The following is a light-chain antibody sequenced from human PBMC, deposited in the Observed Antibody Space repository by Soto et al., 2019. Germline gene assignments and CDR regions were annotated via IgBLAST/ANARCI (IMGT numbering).Light chain of an antibody. Sequence: DIQMTQSPSSLSASVGDRVILTCRASQTVSGYLNWYQQKPGKAPKLLIYAASNLQDGVPSRFSGSDSGTDFTLTISSLQPEDFATYYCQQTFSARWTFGPGTKVEIK. J-gene: IGKJ1*01. CDR2: AAS. CDR3: QQTFSARWT. V-gene: IGKV1-39*01. CDR1: QTVSGY.